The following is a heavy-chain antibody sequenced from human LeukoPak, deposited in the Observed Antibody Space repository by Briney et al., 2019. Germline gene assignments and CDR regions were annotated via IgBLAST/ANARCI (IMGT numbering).Heavy chain of an antibody. V-gene: IGHV3-33*01. Sequence: PGGSLRLSCVASGFTFSSHGMHWVRQAPGKGLEWVAVIWYDGSNKHHADSVKGRFTISRDNSKSTLYLQMNSLRAEDTALYYCARDMGSSSYGPIDYWGQGTLVTVSS. J-gene: IGHJ4*02. D-gene: IGHD6-13*01. CDR3: ARDMGSSSYGPIDY. CDR1: GFTFSSHG. CDR2: IWYDGSNK.